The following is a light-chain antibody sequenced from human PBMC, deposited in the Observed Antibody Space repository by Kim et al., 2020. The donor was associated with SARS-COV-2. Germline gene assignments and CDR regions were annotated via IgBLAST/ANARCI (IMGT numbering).Light chain of an antibody. Sequence: QAVVTQESSLTVSPGGTVTLTCASSTGPVTDTHYPYWFQQKPGQAPRTLIYDTNNKHSWTPARFSGSLLGGKAALTLSAAQPEDEAVYYCFLSYDAAWVFGGGTQLTVL. J-gene: IGLJ3*02. CDR2: DTN. CDR3: FLSYDAAWV. V-gene: IGLV7-46*01. CDR1: TGPVTDTHY.